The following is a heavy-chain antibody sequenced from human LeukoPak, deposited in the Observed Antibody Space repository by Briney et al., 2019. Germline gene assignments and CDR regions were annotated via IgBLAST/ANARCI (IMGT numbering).Heavy chain of an antibody. J-gene: IGHJ4*02. CDR2: ISGSGGST. CDR3: AKDPHRHPRTLITTTTGY. CDR1: GFTFSSYA. Sequence: QPGGSLRLSCAASGFTFSSYAMRWVRQAPGKGLEWVSAISGSGGSTYYADSVKGRFTISRDNSKNTLYLQMNSLRAEDTAVYYCAKDPHRHPRTLITTTTGYWGQGTLVTVSS. D-gene: IGHD1-26*01. V-gene: IGHV3-23*01.